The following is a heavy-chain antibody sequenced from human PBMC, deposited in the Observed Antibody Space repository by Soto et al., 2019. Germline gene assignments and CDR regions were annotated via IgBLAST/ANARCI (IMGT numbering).Heavy chain of an antibody. Sequence: QVQLVESGGGVVQPGRSLRLSCAASGFTLSNYGMHWVRQAPGKGLEWVAVIWSGGSNKYYADSVKGRFTISRDNSKNTLSLQMNSLRAEDTAVYYCARALQYQNWLDPWGQGTLVTVSS. V-gene: IGHV3-33*01. CDR1: GFTLSNYG. D-gene: IGHD4-4*01. CDR3: ARALQYQNWLDP. CDR2: IWSGGSNK. J-gene: IGHJ5*02.